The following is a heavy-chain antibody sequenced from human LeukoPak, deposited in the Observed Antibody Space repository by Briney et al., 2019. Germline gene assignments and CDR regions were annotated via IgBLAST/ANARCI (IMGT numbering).Heavy chain of an antibody. J-gene: IGHJ6*02. Sequence: ASVKVSCKASGYTFTIYGISWVRQAPGQGLEWMGWISAYNGNTNYAQKLQGRVTMTTDTSTSTAYMELRSLRSDDTAVYYCARDLTPLAELWFGELATLYGMDVWGQGTTVTVSS. CDR1: GYTFTIYG. CDR3: ARDLTPLAELWFGELATLYGMDV. CDR2: ISAYNGNT. V-gene: IGHV1-18*01. D-gene: IGHD3-10*01.